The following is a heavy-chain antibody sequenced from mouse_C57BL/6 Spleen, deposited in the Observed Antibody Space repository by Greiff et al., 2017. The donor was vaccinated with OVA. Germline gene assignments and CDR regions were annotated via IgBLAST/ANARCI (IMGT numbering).Heavy chain of an antibody. CDR2: IYPGDGDT. D-gene: IGHD2-1*01. CDR1: GYAFSSSW. V-gene: IGHV1-82*01. CDR3: ARSTVYYGNYDFDY. J-gene: IGHJ2*01. Sequence: VQLQQSGPELVKPGASVKISCKASGYAFSSSWMNWVKQRPGKGLEWIGRIYPGDGDTNYNGKFKGKATLTADKSSSTAYMQLSSLTSEDSAVYFCARSTVYYGNYDFDYWGQGTTLTVSS.